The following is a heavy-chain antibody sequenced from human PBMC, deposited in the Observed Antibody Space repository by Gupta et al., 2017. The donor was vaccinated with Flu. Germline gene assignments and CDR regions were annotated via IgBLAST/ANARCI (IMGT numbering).Heavy chain of an antibody. CDR1: GYTFTGSY. J-gene: IGHJ5*02. Sequence: QVQLVQSGAEVTKPGASVKVSCKASGYTFTGSYLHWVRQAPGQGLEWMGWINPNSGGTDYAQKFQGRVTMTRDTSINTAYMELSRPRSDDTAVYYCARNDILTGYSWGQGSQVTVSS. V-gene: IGHV1-2*02. D-gene: IGHD3-9*01. CDR2: INPNSGGT. CDR3: ARNDILTGYS.